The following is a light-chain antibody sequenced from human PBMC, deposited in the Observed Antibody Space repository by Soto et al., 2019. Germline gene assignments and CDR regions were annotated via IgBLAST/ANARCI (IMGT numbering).Light chain of an antibody. CDR1: SSDVGGYNY. V-gene: IGLV2-14*01. Sequence: QSVLTQPASVSGSPGQSITISCSGTSSDVGGYNYVSWYQQHTGKAPKLMIYDVGDRPSGVSSRFSGSKSGNTASLTISGLQAEDEAEYYCSSYTSSGFYVFGTGTKVTVL. J-gene: IGLJ1*01. CDR3: SSYTSSGFYV. CDR2: DVG.